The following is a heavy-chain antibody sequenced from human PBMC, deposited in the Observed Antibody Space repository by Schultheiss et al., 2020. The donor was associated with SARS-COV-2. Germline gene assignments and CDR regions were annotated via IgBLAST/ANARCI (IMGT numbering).Heavy chain of an antibody. CDR3: ASTHDYSNYPNWFDP. D-gene: IGHD4-11*01. V-gene: IGHV4-59*12. CDR2: IYHSGST. Sequence: SETLSLTCTVSGGSISSYYWSWIRQPPGKGLEWIGYIYHSGSTYYNPSLKSRITISLDTSKNQFSLKLRSVTAADTAVYYCASTHDYSNYPNWFDPWGQGTLVTVSS. J-gene: IGHJ5*02. CDR1: GGSISSYY.